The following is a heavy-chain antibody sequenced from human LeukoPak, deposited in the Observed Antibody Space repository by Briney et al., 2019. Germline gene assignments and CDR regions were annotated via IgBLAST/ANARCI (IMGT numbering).Heavy chain of an antibody. D-gene: IGHD1-26*01. Sequence: ASVKVSCKASGYTFTGNYMHWVRQAPGQGLEWMGTINPSGGGTTYAQKFQGRITMTRDTSTSTVYMELSSLRSEDTAVYYCARAGYEWELQFDYWGQGTLVTVSS. CDR1: GYTFTGNY. CDR2: INPSGGGT. CDR3: ARAGYEWELQFDY. J-gene: IGHJ4*02. V-gene: IGHV1-46*01.